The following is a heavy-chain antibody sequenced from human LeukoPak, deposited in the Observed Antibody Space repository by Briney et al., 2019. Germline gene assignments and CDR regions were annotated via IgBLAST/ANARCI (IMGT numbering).Heavy chain of an antibody. CDR2: VYYSGST. CDR1: GGSIRSYY. D-gene: IGHD3-16*01. Sequence: SETLSLTCTVSGGSIRSYYCSWLRQPPGKGLEWVGYVYYSGSTSYNPSLKSRVTISVDASKNKFSLKLRSVTAADTAVYYCARHFTGPGTYTPYFGMDVWGQGTTVTVSS. J-gene: IGHJ6*02. CDR3: ARHFTGPGTYTPYFGMDV. V-gene: IGHV4-59*08.